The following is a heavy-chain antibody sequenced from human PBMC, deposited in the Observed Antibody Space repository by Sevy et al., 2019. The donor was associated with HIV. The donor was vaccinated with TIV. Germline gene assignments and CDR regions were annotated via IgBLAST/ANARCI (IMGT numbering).Heavy chain of an antibody. CDR1: GGSISSYY. D-gene: IGHD3-10*01. CDR2: IYTSGST. V-gene: IGHV4-4*07. CDR3: ARGELRGIIRTYAFDI. Sequence: SETLSLTCTVSGGSISSYYWSWIRQPAGKGLEWIGRIYTSGSTNDNPSLKSRVTMSVDTSKNQFSLKLTSVTAADTAVYYCARGELRGIIRTYAFDIWGQGTMVTVSS. J-gene: IGHJ3*02.